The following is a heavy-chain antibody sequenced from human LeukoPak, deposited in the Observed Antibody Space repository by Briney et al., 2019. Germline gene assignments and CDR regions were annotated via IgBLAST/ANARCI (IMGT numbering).Heavy chain of an antibody. V-gene: IGHV5-51*01. CDR2: IYPGDSDT. J-gene: IGHJ4*02. D-gene: IGHD4-17*01. CDR1: GYSFTSYW. CDR3: ARHGLGYGDQGREFDY. Sequence: GESLKISCKGSGYSFTSYWIGWVRQMPGKGLEWMGIIYPGDSDTRYSPSFQGQVTISADKSISTAYLQWSSLKASDTAMYYCARHGLGYGDQGREFDYWGQGTLVTVSS.